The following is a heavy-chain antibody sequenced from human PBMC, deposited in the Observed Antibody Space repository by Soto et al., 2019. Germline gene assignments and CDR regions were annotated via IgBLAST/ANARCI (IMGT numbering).Heavy chain of an antibody. J-gene: IGHJ5*02. V-gene: IGHV4-59*01. CDR3: ARAVSFGIWFDP. CDR2: IYYSGST. Sequence: PSETLSLTCTVSGGSISSYYWSWIRQPPWKGLEWIGYIYYSGSTNYNPSLKSRVTISVDTSKNQFSLKLSSVTAADTAVYYCARAVSFGIWFDPWGQGTLVTVSS. D-gene: IGHD3-3*01. CDR1: GGSISSYY.